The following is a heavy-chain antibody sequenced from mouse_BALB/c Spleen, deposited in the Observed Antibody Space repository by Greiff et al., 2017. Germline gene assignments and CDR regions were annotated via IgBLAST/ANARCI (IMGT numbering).Heavy chain of an antibody. V-gene: IGHV1-12*01. CDR1: GYTFTSYN. Sequence: LQQSGAELVKPGASVKMSCKASGYTFTSYNMHWVKQTPGQGLEWIGAIYPGNGDTSYNQKFKGKATLTADKSSSTAYMQLSSLTSEDSAVYYCARNYDYDEDAMDYWGQGTSVTVSS. J-gene: IGHJ4*01. CDR2: IYPGNGDT. D-gene: IGHD2-4*01. CDR3: ARNYDYDEDAMDY.